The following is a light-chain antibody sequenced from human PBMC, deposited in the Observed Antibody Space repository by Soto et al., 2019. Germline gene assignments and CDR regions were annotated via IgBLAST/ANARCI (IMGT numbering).Light chain of an antibody. CDR3: QQYGSSHIT. V-gene: IGKV3-20*01. CDR2: GAS. CDR1: QGVTTN. J-gene: IGKJ5*01. Sequence: EIVMTQSPATLFVSPGDRAILSCRAGQGVTTNFAWYQQKSGQSPRLLIYGASSRATGIPDRFSGSGSGTDFTLTISRLEPEDFAVYYCQQYGSSHITFGQGTRLEIK.